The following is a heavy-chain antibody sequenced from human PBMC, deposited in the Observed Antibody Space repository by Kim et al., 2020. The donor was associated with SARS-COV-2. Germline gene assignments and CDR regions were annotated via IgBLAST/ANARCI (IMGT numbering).Heavy chain of an antibody. CDR3: ATDLPTGYGSSAY. D-gene: IGHD5-12*01. Sequence: YAQKFQGRLTITRDTSTSAVYLERSSLGSEDTAVYYCATDLPTGYGSSAYWGQGTLVTVSS. V-gene: IGHV1-46*01. J-gene: IGHJ4*02.